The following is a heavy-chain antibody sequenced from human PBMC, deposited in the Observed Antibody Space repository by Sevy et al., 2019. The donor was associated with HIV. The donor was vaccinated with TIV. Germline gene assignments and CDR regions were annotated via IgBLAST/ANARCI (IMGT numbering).Heavy chain of an antibody. CDR3: VKDGTLVGVVPRNFDL. V-gene: IGHV3-30*02. J-gene: IGHJ5*01. CDR1: GFTFSDYG. D-gene: IGHD3-3*01. Sequence: GGSLRLSCVASGFTFSDYGMHWVRQAPGKGLQWVAFSRFDGSQTYYTDSVKGRFTISRDNPENTLFLQMNSLRAEDTALYYYVKDGTLVGVVPRNFDLWGQGTLVTVSS. CDR2: SRFDGSQT.